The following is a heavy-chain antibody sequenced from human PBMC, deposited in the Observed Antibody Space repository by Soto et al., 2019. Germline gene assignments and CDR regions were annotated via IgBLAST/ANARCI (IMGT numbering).Heavy chain of an antibody. CDR3: ARSRSYGQTFDY. CDR2: IIPIFGTA. V-gene: IGHV1-69*12. CDR1: GGTFSSYA. Sequence: QVQLVQSGAEVKKPGSSVKVSCKASGGTFSSYAISWVRQAPGQGLEWMGGIIPIFGTANYAQKFQGRVXIXAXXSTSTAYMELSSLRSEDTAVYYCARSRSYGQTFDYWGQGTLVTVSS. J-gene: IGHJ4*02. D-gene: IGHD5-18*01.